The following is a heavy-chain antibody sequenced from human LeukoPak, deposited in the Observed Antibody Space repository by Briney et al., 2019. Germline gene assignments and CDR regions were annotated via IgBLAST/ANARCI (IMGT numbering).Heavy chain of an antibody. CDR2: ISAYNGNT. CDR1: GYTFTSYG. Sequence: ASVKVSCKASGYTFTSYGISWVRQAPGQGLEWMGWISAYNGNTNYAQKLQGRVTMTTDTSTSTAYMELRSLRSDDTAVYYCARGRGVAAYAYYYYYGMDVWGQGTTVTVSS. V-gene: IGHV1-18*01. J-gene: IGHJ6*02. D-gene: IGHD2-15*01. CDR3: ARGRGVAAYAYYYYYGMDV.